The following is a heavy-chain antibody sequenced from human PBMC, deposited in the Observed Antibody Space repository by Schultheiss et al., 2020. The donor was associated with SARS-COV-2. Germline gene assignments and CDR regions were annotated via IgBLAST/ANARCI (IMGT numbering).Heavy chain of an antibody. CDR1: GGSFSGYY. Sequence: GSLRLSCAVYGGSFSGYYWSWIRQPPGKGLEWIGEINHSGSTNYNPSLKSRVTISVDTSKNQFSLKLSSVTAADTAVYYCARGQASWYVIGVLYGRFDPWGQGTLVTVSS. CDR2: INHSGST. D-gene: IGHD6-13*01. J-gene: IGHJ5*02. CDR3: ARGQASWYVIGVLYGRFDP. V-gene: IGHV4-34*01.